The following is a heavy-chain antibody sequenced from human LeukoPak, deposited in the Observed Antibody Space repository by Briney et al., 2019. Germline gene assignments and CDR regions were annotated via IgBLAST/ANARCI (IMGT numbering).Heavy chain of an antibody. Sequence: GGSLRLSCAASGFTFSSYSMNWVRQAPGKGLEWVSSISSSSSYIYYADSVKGRFTISRDNAKNSLYLQMNSLRAEDTAVYYCARSPGGNLRFRSDYWGQGTLVTVSS. CDR2: ISSSSSYI. V-gene: IGHV3-21*01. D-gene: IGHD2-21*02. CDR3: ARSPGGNLRFRSDY. J-gene: IGHJ4*02. CDR1: GFTFSSYS.